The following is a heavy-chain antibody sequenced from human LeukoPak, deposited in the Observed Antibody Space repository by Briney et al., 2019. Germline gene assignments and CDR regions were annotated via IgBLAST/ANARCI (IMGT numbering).Heavy chain of an antibody. J-gene: IGHJ4*02. CDR3: ARGAARMVEMATIISFEY. CDR1: GFTFSSYS. V-gene: IGHV3-21*01. Sequence: GGSLRLSCAASGFTFSSYSMNWVRQAPGKGLEWVSSISSSSSYIYYADSVKGRFTISRDNAKNSLYLQMNSLRGEDTAVYYCARGAARMVEMATIISFEYWGQGILVTVSS. CDR2: ISSSSSYI. D-gene: IGHD5-24*01.